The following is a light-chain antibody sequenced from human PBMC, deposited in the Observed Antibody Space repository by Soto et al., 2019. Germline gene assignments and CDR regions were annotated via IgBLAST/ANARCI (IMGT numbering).Light chain of an antibody. V-gene: IGKV3-20*01. CDR3: QQYDSFLL. J-gene: IGKJ4*02. Sequence: AQSPATLSVSPGERATLSCGASQSVNSNLAWCQQKPGQAPRLLIYGASSRATGIPDRFSGSGSGTDFTLTISRLEPEDFAVYYCQQYDSFLLFGGGTKVDIK. CDR1: QSVNSN. CDR2: GAS.